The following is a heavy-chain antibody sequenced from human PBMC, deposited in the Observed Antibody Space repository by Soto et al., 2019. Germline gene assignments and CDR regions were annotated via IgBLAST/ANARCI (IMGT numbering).Heavy chain of an antibody. D-gene: IGHD1-26*01. V-gene: IGHV4-59*08. CDR1: GGSITSHY. Sequence: PSETLALTCIVSGGSITSHYWTWVRQPPGKGLEWIGYMSYSGRTNYNPSIKSRVTVSIGPSKNQFSLQMSSITAADTGVYYCARGVLLAPDVWGQGTTVTVSS. J-gene: IGHJ6*02. CDR2: MSYSGRT. CDR3: ARGVLLAPDV.